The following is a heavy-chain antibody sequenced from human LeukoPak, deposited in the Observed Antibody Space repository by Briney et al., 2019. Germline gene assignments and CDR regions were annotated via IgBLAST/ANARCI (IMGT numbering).Heavy chain of an antibody. CDR1: GFTVSNNY. CDR3: VRNSGELGA. J-gene: IGHJ5*02. D-gene: IGHD2-21*01. V-gene: IGHV3-53*01. Sequence: GGSLRLSCAASGFTVSNNYMSWVRRAAGKGLEWVALIYSAGGTYYADSVKGRFTISRDNSKNTLHLQMNSLRAEDTAVYYCVRNSGELGAWGQGTLVAVSS. CDR2: IYSAGGT.